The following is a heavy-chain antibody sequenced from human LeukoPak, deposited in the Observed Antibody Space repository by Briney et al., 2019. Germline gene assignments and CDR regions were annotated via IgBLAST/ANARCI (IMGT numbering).Heavy chain of an antibody. CDR1: GGSFSGYY. D-gene: IGHD4/OR15-4a*01. V-gene: IGHV4-34*01. CDR2: INHSGST. J-gene: IGHJ6*02. Sequence: SETLSLTCAVYGGSFSGYYWSWIRQPPGKGLEWIGEINHSGSTNYNPSLKSRVTISVDTSKNQFSLKLSSVTAADMAVYYCARDRDYILWGQGTTVTVSS. CDR3: ARDRDYIL.